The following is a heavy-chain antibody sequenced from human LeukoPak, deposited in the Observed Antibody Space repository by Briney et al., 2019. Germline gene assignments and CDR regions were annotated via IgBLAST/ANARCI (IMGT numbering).Heavy chain of an antibody. Sequence: GGSLRLSCAASGFTFSSYAMMWLRQAPGKGLEWVSAIDPSSTYIYYADSVKGRFTISRDNAENSLYLQMNSLRVVDTAVYYCARAPTVLVGYCSSSSCQADYWGQGTLVTVSS. V-gene: IGHV3-21*01. CDR3: ARAPTVLVGYCSSSSCQADY. CDR2: IDPSSTYI. D-gene: IGHD2-2*01. CDR1: GFTFSSYA. J-gene: IGHJ4*02.